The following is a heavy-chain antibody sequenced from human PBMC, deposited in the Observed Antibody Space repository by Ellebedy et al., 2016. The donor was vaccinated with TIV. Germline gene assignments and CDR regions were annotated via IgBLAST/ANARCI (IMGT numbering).Heavy chain of an antibody. J-gene: IGHJ4*02. V-gene: IGHV3-23*01. CDR1: GFTFSSYA. CDR2: ISGSGDST. Sequence: GESLKISCAASGFTFSSYAMSWVRQAPGKGLEWVSAISGSGDSTYYADSVKGRFTISRDNSKNTLYLQMSSLRAEDTAVYYCAKEWFYYDSSGYYEAPLFYWGQGTLVTVSS. D-gene: IGHD3-22*01. CDR3: AKEWFYYDSSGYYEAPLFY.